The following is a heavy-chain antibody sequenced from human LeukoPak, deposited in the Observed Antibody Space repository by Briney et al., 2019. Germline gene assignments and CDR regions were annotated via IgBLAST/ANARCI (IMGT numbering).Heavy chain of an antibody. CDR3: TRTEGNAFDI. Sequence: ASVKVSCKASRYTFTSYDINWVRQATGQGLEWMGWMNPNSGDTAYAQKFQGRVTMTRNTSISTAYMELNSLRSEDTAVYCCTRTEGNAFDIWGQGTIVTVSS. CDR1: RYTFTSYD. J-gene: IGHJ3*02. D-gene: IGHD3-10*01. V-gene: IGHV1-8*01. CDR2: MNPNSGDT.